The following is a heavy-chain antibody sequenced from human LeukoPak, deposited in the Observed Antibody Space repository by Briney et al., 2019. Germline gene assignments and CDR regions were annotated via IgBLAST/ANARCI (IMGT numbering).Heavy chain of an antibody. CDR3: AKDGGTHFDH. D-gene: IGHD1-26*01. J-gene: IGHJ4*02. V-gene: IGHV3-30*04. Sequence: PGGSLRLSCVASGFTFSSYAMHWVRQAPGKGLEWVALISYDGNNKYYANSVKGRFTISRDNSKNTLYLQMNSLRAEDTAVYYCAKDGGTHFDHWGQGTLVTVSS. CDR1: GFTFSSYA. CDR2: ISYDGNNK.